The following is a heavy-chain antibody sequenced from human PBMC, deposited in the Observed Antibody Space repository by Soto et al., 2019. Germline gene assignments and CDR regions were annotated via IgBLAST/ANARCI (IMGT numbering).Heavy chain of an antibody. J-gene: IGHJ4*02. D-gene: IGHD4-4*01. CDR2: ISSSSSYI. Sequence: SCAASGFTFSSYSMNWVRQAPGKGLEWVSSISSSSSYIYYADSVKGRFTISRDNAKNSLYLQMDSLRAEDTAVYYCARAGAPDYRGLSDYWGQGTLVTVSS. V-gene: IGHV3-21*01. CDR1: GFTFSSYS. CDR3: ARAGAPDYRGLSDY.